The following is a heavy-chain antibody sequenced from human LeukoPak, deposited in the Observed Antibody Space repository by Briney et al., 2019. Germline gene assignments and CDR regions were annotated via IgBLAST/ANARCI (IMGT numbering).Heavy chain of an antibody. Sequence: GGSLRLSCAVSGFTFSSYGTHWVRQAPGQGLEWVAVIWYDESHKYYADSVKGRFTISRDNSKNTLYLQMHSLRAEDTAVYYCATGNGDYAQRDLAFDMWGQGTRVTVSS. J-gene: IGHJ3*02. V-gene: IGHV3-33*01. CDR1: GFTFSSYG. D-gene: IGHD4-17*01. CDR3: ATGNGDYAQRDLAFDM. CDR2: IWYDESHK.